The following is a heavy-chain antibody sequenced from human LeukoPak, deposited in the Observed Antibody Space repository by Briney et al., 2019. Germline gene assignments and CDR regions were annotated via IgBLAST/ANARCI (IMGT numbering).Heavy chain of an antibody. V-gene: IGHV1-69*13. Sequence: SVKVSCKASGGTFSSYAISWVRQAPGQGLEWMGGIIPIFGTANYAQKFQGRVTITADESTSTAYMELSSLRSDDTAVYYCARDRAAMVRGAPYWGQGTLVTVSS. J-gene: IGHJ4*02. CDR3: ARDRAAMVRGAPY. D-gene: IGHD3-10*01. CDR1: GGTFSSYA. CDR2: IIPIFGTA.